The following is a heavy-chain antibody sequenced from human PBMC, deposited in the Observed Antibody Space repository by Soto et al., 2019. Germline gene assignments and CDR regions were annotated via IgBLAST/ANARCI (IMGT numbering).Heavy chain of an antibody. D-gene: IGHD5-12*01. Sequence: RGSLRLSCAASGFTFSSDAMSWCRQAPGKGLEWVSAISGSGGSTYYAGSVKGRFTISRDNSKNTLYLQMNSLRAEDTAVYYCAKELVEMATIVYWGQGTLVTVSS. CDR2: ISGSGGST. CDR1: GFTFSSDA. J-gene: IGHJ4*02. V-gene: IGHV3-23*01. CDR3: AKELVEMATIVY.